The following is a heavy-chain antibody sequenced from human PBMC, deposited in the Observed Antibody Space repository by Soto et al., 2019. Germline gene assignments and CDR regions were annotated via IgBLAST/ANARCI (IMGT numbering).Heavy chain of an antibody. D-gene: IGHD3-10*01. CDR2: INDSGNI. V-gene: IGHV4-34*01. Sequence: QVQLQQWGAGLLKPSETLSLTCAVYGGSFSGYQWSWIRQTPGKGLEWIGEINDSGNINYNPSLKSRVNILVDTPKKQISLKLSSVTAADTAVYYCARGLILWFGDLSRRGGYYYYMDVWGKGTTVTVSS. CDR1: GGSFSGYQ. J-gene: IGHJ6*03. CDR3: ARGLILWFGDLSRRGGYYYYMDV.